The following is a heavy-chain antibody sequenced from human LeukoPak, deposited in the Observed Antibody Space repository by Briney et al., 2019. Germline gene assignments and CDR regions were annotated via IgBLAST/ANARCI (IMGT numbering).Heavy chain of an antibody. CDR1: GGSISSYY. J-gene: IGHJ5*02. V-gene: IGHV4-59*01. CDR2: IYYSGST. D-gene: IGHD3-22*01. Sequence: KPSETLSLTCTVSGGSISSYYWSWIRQPPGKGLEWIGYIYYSGSTNYSPSLKSRVTISVDTSKNQFSLKLSSVTAADTAVYYCAREYYYDSSGYSNWFDPWGQGTLVTVSS. CDR3: AREYYYDSSGYSNWFDP.